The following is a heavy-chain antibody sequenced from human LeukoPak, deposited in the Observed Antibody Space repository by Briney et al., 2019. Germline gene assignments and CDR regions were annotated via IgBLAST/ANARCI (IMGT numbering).Heavy chain of an antibody. D-gene: IGHD1-26*01. CDR3: ARDFVGATAYWFDP. Sequence: SETLSLTCTVSGGSISSYYWSWIRQPPGKGLEWIGYIYYSGSTNHNPSLKSRVTISVDTSKNQFSLKLSSVTAADTAVYYCARDFVGATAYWFDPWGQGTLVTVPS. J-gene: IGHJ5*02. CDR1: GGSISSYY. CDR2: IYYSGST. V-gene: IGHV4-59*01.